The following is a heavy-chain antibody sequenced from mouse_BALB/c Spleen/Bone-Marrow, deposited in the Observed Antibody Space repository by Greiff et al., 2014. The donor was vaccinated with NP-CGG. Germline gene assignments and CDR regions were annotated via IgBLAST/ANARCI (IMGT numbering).Heavy chain of an antibody. CDR1: GYTFTSYW. Sequence: SGTVLARPGASVKMSCEASGYTFTSYWMHWVKQRPGQGLEWIGAIYPGNSDTSYNQKFKGKAKLTAVTSTSTAYMELSSLTNEDSAVYYCTHDYDYYAMNYWGQGTSVTVSS. J-gene: IGHJ4*01. CDR3: THDYDYYAMNY. CDR2: IYPGNSDT. D-gene: IGHD2-4*01. V-gene: IGHV1-5*01.